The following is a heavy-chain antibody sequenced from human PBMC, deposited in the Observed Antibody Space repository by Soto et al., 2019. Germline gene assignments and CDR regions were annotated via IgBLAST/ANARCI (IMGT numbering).Heavy chain of an antibody. CDR3: ARGGGIGTVDY. D-gene: IGHD2-8*02. CDR2: INEDGSET. V-gene: IGHV3-7*05. J-gene: IGHJ4*02. CDR1: GFTFRTYW. Sequence: EGHLVESGGALAQPGGSLRLSCAASGFTFRTYWMSWVRQAPGKGLEWVANINEDGSETYYVDSVKGRFTMSRDNAKNSLFLQMNSLRAGDTALYYCARGGGIGTVDYWGQGTLVTVSS.